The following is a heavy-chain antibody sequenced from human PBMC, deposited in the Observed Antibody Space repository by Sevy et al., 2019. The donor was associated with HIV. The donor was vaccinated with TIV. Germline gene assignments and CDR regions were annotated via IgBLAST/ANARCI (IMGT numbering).Heavy chain of an antibody. D-gene: IGHD5-12*01. CDR1: GGSISNSDSY. Sequence: SETLSLTCTVSGGSISNSDSYWSWIRQPPGKGLEWIGYIHYTGGTYYNPFLKSRVAMSVESFEKQFSLKLSSMTEADTAVYYCASKRGYNHGPFDYWGQGTLVTVSS. CDR2: IHYTGGT. CDR3: ASKRGYNHGPFDY. V-gene: IGHV4-30-4*02. J-gene: IGHJ4*02.